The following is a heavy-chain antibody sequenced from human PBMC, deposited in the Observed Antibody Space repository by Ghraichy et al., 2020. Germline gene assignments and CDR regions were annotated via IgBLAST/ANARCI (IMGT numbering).Heavy chain of an antibody. CDR2: ISSSSTTI. Sequence: GGSLRLSCAVSGFTFNRHDMTWVRQAPGKGPEWVSYISSSSTTIYYTDSVKGRFTISRDNAKNSLYLQMNSLRDEDTAVYYCARDLASPYYGMDVWGQGTTVTVSS. CDR1: GFTFNRHD. V-gene: IGHV3-48*02. J-gene: IGHJ6*02. CDR3: ARDLASPYYGMDV.